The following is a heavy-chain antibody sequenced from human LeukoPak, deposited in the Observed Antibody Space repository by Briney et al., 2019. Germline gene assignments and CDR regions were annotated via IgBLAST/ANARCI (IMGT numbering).Heavy chain of an antibody. CDR1: GFTFSSYA. CDR3: ARDFGWLSGFDN. J-gene: IGHJ4*02. D-gene: IGHD3-9*01. Sequence: GRSLRLSCAASGFTFSSYAIHWARQAPGKGLEWVAIISYDGTNKYYADSVRGRFTISRDNSKNTLYLQMNSLGAEDTAVYYCARDFGWLSGFDNWGQGTLVTVSS. V-gene: IGHV3-30-3*01. CDR2: ISYDGTNK.